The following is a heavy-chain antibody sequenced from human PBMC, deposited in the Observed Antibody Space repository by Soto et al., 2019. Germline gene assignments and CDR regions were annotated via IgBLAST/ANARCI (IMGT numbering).Heavy chain of an antibody. CDR3: AKDFTAYLSSWFHL. V-gene: IGHV3-23*01. CDR2: ITGSGSTA. CDR1: EFTFSSNA. D-gene: IGHD6-13*01. J-gene: IGHJ5*02. Sequence: GGSLRLSGAASEFTFSSNAMHWVRQATGKGLEWVSGITGSGSTAFYADSVKGRFTISRDNSKNTLYLHMSSLRAEDTAIYYCAKDFTAYLSSWFHLWGQGTLVTVSS.